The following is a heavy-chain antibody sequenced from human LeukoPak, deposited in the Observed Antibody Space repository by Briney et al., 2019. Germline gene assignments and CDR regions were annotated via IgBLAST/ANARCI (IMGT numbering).Heavy chain of an antibody. J-gene: IGHJ2*01. CDR2: IDTSGNT. V-gene: IGHV4-59*10. CDR3: ARGVHYDKSGYYSDSWYFDL. CDR1: GGSFSGYY. D-gene: IGHD3-22*01. Sequence: SETLSLTCAVYGGSFSGYYWSWIRQPAGKGLEWIGRIDTSGNTNYNSSLKSRVTLSLDTSKNQFSLKLTSVTAADTARYYCARGVHYDKSGYYSDSWYFDLWGRGTQVTVSS.